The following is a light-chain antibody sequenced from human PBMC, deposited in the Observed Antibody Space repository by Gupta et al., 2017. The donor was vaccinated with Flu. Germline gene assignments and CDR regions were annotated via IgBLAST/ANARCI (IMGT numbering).Light chain of an antibody. Sequence: QSALTQPASVSGSPGQSITISCTGTSSDIGPYKFVSWYRQPPGKAPELVIFEVDNRPSGVSTRFSGSKSGNTASLTISGLQAEDEAVYFCSSYTNTNTLVVFGGGTKLTVL. V-gene: IGLV2-14*01. J-gene: IGLJ2*01. CDR1: SSDIGPYKF. CDR2: EVD. CDR3: SSYTNTNTLVV.